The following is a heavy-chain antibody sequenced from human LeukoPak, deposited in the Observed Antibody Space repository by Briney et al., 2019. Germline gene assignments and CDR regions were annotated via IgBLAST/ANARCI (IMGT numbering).Heavy chain of an antibody. V-gene: IGHV4-34*01. CDR1: GGSFSGYY. CDR3: ARHGIAVAPSV. CDR2: INHSGST. J-gene: IGHJ4*02. D-gene: IGHD6-19*01. Sequence: PSETLSLTCAVYGGSFSGYYWSWIRQPPGKGLEWIGEINHSGSTNYNPSLKSRVTISVDTSKNQFSLKLSSVTAADTAVYYCARHGIAVAPSVWGQGTLVTVSS.